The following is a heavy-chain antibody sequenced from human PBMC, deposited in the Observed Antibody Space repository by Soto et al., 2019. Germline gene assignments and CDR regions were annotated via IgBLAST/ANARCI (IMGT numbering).Heavy chain of an antibody. CDR3: ARVEYTYGANNYYFYGMDV. V-gene: IGHV1-2*02. D-gene: IGHD5-18*01. J-gene: IGHJ6*02. Sequence: QVQLVQSGAEVKKPGASVKVSCKASGYTFTGYYIHWVRQAPGQGLEWMGWINPNSGGTDYAQRCQGRVTLTRDTSITTAYMDLSRLRSDDTAVYYCARVEYTYGANNYYFYGMDVWGQGTTVTVFS. CDR1: GYTFTGYY. CDR2: INPNSGGT.